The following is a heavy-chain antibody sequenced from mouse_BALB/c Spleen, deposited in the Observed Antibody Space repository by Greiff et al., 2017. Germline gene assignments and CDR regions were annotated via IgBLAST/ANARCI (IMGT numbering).Heavy chain of an antibody. CDR2: ISSGGST. J-gene: IGHJ4*01. CDR3: ARGEGYDGDY. CDR1: GFTFSSYA. Sequence: EVKLVESGGGLVKPGGSLKLSCAASGFTFSSYAMSWVRQTPEKRLEWVASISSGGSTYYPDSVKGRFTITRDNARNILYLQMSSLRSEDTAMYYCARGEGYDGDYWGQGTSVTVSS. V-gene: IGHV5-6-5*01. D-gene: IGHD2-2*01.